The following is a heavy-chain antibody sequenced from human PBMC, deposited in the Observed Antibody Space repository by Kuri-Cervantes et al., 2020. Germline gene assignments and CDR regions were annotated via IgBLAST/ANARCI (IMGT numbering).Heavy chain of an antibody. Sequence: SETLSLTCTVSGGSISSYYWSWIRQPAGKGLEWIGRIYTSGSTNYNPSLKSRVTMSVDTSKNQFSLKLSSVTAADTAVYYCASSCDSSGYYYRHYYYGMDVWGQGTTVTVSS. CDR1: GGSISSYY. D-gene: IGHD3-22*01. J-gene: IGHJ6*02. V-gene: IGHV4-4*07. CDR3: ASSCDSSGYYYRHYYYGMDV. CDR2: IYTSGST.